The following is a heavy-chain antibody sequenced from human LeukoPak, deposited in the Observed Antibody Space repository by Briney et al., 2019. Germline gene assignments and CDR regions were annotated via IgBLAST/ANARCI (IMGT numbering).Heavy chain of an antibody. CDR1: GFTFSNAW. D-gene: IGHD4-17*01. Sequence: PGGSLRLSCAASGFTFSNAWMSWVRQAPGKELEWVGRIKSKTDGGTTDYAAPVKGRFTISRDDSKNTLYLQMNSLKTEDTAVYYCTTTYDYGDYDYYYYGMDVWGKGTTVTVSS. J-gene: IGHJ6*04. CDR2: IKSKTDGGTT. V-gene: IGHV3-15*01. CDR3: TTTYDYGDYDYYYYGMDV.